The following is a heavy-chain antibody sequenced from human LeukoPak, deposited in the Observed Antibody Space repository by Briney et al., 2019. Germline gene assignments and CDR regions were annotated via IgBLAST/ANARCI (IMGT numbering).Heavy chain of an antibody. V-gene: IGHV1-18*01. CDR1: GYTFTSYG. CDR2: ISAYNGNT. Sequence: ASVKVSCKASGYTFTSYGISWVRQAPGQGLEWMGWISAYNGNTNYAQKLQGRVTMTTDTSTSTAYMELRSLRSDDTAVYYCARGKYSSSWFALRTNDAFDIWGQGTMVTVSS. J-gene: IGHJ3*02. CDR3: ARGKYSSSWFALRTNDAFDI. D-gene: IGHD6-13*01.